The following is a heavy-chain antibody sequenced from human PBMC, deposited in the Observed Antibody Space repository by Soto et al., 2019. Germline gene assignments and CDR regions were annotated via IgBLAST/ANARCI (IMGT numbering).Heavy chain of an antibody. J-gene: IGHJ5*02. D-gene: IGHD3-22*01. Sequence: QVQLVQSGAEVKKPGSSVKVSCKASGGTFNNNGVTWVRQAPGQGLEWMGGLIPIFGTASYARTFQGRVRIVADESTSTAYMELTSLTSEDTAVYYCAIDRIHFDRSGYSGRRVFDPWGQGTLVTVSS. CDR3: AIDRIHFDRSGYSGRRVFDP. CDR2: LIPIFGTA. V-gene: IGHV1-69*01. CDR1: GGTFNNNG.